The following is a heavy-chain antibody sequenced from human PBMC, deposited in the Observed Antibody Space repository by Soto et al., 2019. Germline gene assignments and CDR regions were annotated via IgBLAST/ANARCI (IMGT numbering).Heavy chain of an antibody. CDR3: AREGLPCVEKWDYHYYGMAV. D-gene: IGHD1-26*01. V-gene: IGHV4-30-4*01. Sequence: PSETLSLTCTVSGGSISSGDYYWSWIRQPPGKGLEWIGYIYYSGSTYYNPSLKSRVTISVDTSKNQFSLKLSSVTAADTAVYYCAREGLPCVEKWDYHYYGMAVWGQRTSVPVSS. J-gene: IGHJ6*02. CDR1: GGSISSGDYY. CDR2: IYYSGST.